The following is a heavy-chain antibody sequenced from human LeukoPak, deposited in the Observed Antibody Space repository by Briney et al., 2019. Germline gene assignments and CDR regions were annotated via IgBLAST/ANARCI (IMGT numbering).Heavy chain of an antibody. V-gene: IGHV1-2*02. CDR1: GYTFTGYY. D-gene: IGHD2-2*01. CDR3: AREDIVVVPAANQGWFDP. J-gene: IGHJ5*02. Sequence: ASVKVSCKASGYTFTGYYMHWVQQAPGQGLEWMGWINPNSGGTNYAQKFQGRVTMTRDTSISTAYMELSRLRSDDTAVYYCAREDIVVVPAANQGWFDPWGQGTLVTVSS. CDR2: INPNSGGT.